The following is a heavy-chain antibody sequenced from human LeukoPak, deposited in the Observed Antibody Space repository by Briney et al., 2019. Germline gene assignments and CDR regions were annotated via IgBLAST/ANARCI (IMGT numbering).Heavy chain of an antibody. J-gene: IGHJ3*02. CDR1: GVPISIVGYS. CDR2: IYNRERP. D-gene: IGHD3/OR15-3a*01. Sequence: SETLPLTCSVSGVPISIVGYSGTWIRKPPGKGLEGIEYIYNRERPYDNPSLKNRVTISVDESKIQYSQKLSSVTDAGAALYYCARVSLLDHASDIWGQGTMVTVSS. CDR3: ARVSLLDHASDI. V-gene: IGHV4-30-2*01.